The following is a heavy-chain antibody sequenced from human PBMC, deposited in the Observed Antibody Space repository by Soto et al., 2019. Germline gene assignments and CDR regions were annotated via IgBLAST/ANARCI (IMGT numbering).Heavy chain of an antibody. V-gene: IGHV1-8*01. CDR1: GYTFNNYD. D-gene: IGHD1-26*01. CDR2: MNPNSGNT. CDR3: ARGARYPLPKKGDYHYYYFDV. Sequence: QMQLVESGAEVRKPGASVKVSCKASGYTFNNYDINWVRQSTGQGLEFMGWMNPNSGNTGYAQKFQGRVTMTRDTAISTAYMELTSLRSDDTDVYYCARGARYPLPKKGDYHYYYFDVWGKGTTVTVSS. J-gene: IGHJ6*03.